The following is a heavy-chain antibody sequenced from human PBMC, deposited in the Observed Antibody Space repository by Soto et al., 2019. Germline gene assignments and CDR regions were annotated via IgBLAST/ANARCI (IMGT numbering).Heavy chain of an antibody. V-gene: IGHV4-31*03. CDR1: GGSINSGGYY. J-gene: IGHJ5*02. Sequence: PSETLYLTCTVSGGSINSGGYYWTWIRQHPGKGLEWIGYIYYTGKTYFNPSLESRIAMSADTSKNQFSLKLSSVTAADTAVYFCARDLYSYGQGFVAWGQGTLVTVS. CDR2: IYYTGKT. D-gene: IGHD5-18*01. CDR3: ARDLYSYGQGFVA.